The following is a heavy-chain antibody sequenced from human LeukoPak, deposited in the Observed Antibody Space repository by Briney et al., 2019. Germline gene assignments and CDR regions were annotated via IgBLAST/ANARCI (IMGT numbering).Heavy chain of an antibody. CDR2: IYNSGTT. CDR3: ASCPYYYGSGSYPPRWFDP. Sequence: SETLSLTCTVSGGSFSSYYWTWIRQPAGKGLEWIGRIYNSGTTNYSPSLESRVTMSLDTSKNQFSLKLSSVTAADTAEYYCASCPYYYGSGSYPPRWFDPWGQGTLVTVSS. D-gene: IGHD3-10*01. J-gene: IGHJ5*02. V-gene: IGHV4-4*07. CDR1: GGSFSSYY.